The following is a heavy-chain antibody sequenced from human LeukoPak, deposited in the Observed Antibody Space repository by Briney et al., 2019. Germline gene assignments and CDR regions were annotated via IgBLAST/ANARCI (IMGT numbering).Heavy chain of an antibody. D-gene: IGHD3-10*01. J-gene: IGHJ3*02. V-gene: IGHV3-48*04. CDR2: ISSSSSTI. CDR3: AGERVWFGEGAFDI. CDR1: GFTFSSYS. Sequence: PGGSLRLSCAASGFTFSSYSMNWVRQAPGKGLEWVSYISSSSSTIYYADSVKGRFTISRDNAKNSLYLQMNSLRAEDTAVYYCAGERVWFGEGAFDIWGQGTMVTVSS.